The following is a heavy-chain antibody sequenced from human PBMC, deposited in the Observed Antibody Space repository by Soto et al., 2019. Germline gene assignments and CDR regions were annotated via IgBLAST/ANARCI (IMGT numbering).Heavy chain of an antibody. CDR1: GGTFSSHG. D-gene: IGHD2-21*01. Sequence: QVHLVQSGAEVKKPGSSVKVSCKASGGTFSSHGISWVRQVPGQGLEWMGGIIPMFGTATSTQNFQGRLTITADESTSTAYIELSSLTSEDTAVYFCTRSVGVTTLSYLDFWGQGTPVTVSS. CDR2: IIPMFGTA. CDR3: TRSVGVTTLSYLDF. J-gene: IGHJ4*02. V-gene: IGHV1-69*01.